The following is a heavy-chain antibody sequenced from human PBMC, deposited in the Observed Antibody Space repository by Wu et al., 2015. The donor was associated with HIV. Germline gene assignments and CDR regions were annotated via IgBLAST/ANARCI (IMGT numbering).Heavy chain of an antibody. V-gene: IGHV1-2*02. CDR1: GYTFSDFY. D-gene: IGHD6-13*01. J-gene: IGHJ5*02. CDR3: ARGSLSSSWFPRGWFVP. CDR2: INPKTGNT. Sequence: QVQLVQSGAEVKKPGASVKVSCEASGYTFSDFYIHWVRQAPGQGLEWMGWINPKTGNTDYSWNFRGRVTLTRDTSISTAYMDLSGLKSDDTAIFYCARGSLSSSWFPRGWFVPWGQGTLVTVSS.